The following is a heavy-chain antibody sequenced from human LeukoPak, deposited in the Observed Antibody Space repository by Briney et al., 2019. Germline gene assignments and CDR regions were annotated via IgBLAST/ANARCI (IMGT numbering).Heavy chain of an antibody. J-gene: IGHJ4*02. D-gene: IGHD2-15*01. Sequence: SETLSLTCSVSGGSISRYYWNWIRQSAGKGLEWIGHIYTSGSTNYNPPLKSRVTMSVDTSKNQFSLKLSSVTAADTAVYYCAREFCSGGSCSSLFYFDYWGQGTLVTVSS. CDR1: GGSISRYY. V-gene: IGHV4-4*07. CDR3: AREFCSGGSCSSLFYFDY. CDR2: IYTSGST.